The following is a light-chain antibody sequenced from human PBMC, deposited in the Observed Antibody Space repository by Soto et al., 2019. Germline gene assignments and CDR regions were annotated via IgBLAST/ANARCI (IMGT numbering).Light chain of an antibody. CDR1: QGISSY. Sequence: IQLTQSPSSLSASVGDRVTITCRASQGISSYLAWYQQKPGKAPKLLIYAASTLQSGVPSRFSGSGSGTDFTLTISSLQPDDFATYYCQQLNSYPRTFGGGTKV. J-gene: IGKJ4*01. V-gene: IGKV1-9*01. CDR3: QQLNSYPRT. CDR2: AAS.